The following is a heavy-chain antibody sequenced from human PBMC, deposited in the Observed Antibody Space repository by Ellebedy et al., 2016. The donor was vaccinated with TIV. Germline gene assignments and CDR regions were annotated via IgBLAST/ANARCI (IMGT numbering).Heavy chain of an antibody. CDR1: GFTFSRNS. CDR3: ARDRVDILTGYLYDWYFDL. V-gene: IGHV3-21*06. CDR2: IGSGSTNI. D-gene: IGHD3-9*01. J-gene: IGHJ2*01. Sequence: PGGSLRLSCEVSGFTFSRNSMNWVRQAPGKGLAWVSSIGSGSTNIHHADTVNGRFTISRDNAKNSLFLQMNGLRAEDTAVYYCARDRVDILTGYLYDWYFDLWGRGTLVTVSS.